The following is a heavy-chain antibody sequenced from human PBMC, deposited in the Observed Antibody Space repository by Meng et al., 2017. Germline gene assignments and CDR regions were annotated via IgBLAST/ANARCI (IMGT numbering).Heavy chain of an antibody. D-gene: IGHD5-24*01. V-gene: IGHV2-5*02. CDR3: AHRPNVEMATYHFDY. CDR2: IYWDDDK. J-gene: IGHJ4*02. CDR1: GFSLSTSGVG. Sequence: QITCKDYTPTLVKPPQTLTLTCTFSGFSLSTSGVGVGWIRQPPGKALEWLALIYWDDDKRYSPSLKSRLTITKDTSKNQVVLTMTNMDPVDTATYYCAHRPNVEMATYHFDYWGQGTLVTVSS.